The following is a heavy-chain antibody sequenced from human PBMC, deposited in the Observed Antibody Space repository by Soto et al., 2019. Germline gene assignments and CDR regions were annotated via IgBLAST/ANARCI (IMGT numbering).Heavy chain of an antibody. Sequence: GGSLRLSCAASGFTFSSYAMTWVRQAPGKGLEWVSVISGSGGSTYYADSVKGRFTISRDNSKNTLYLQMNSLRAEDTAVYYCAKDQAYLPYQNNYFDPWGQGTLVTVSS. CDR3: AKDQAYLPYQNNYFDP. V-gene: IGHV3-23*01. J-gene: IGHJ5*02. CDR2: ISGSGGST. D-gene: IGHD2-2*01. CDR1: GFTFSSYA.